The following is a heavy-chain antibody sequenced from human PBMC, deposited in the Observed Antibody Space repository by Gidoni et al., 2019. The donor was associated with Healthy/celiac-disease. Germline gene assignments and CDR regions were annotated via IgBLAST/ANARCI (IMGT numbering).Heavy chain of an antibody. Sequence: QLQLQESGPGLVKPSETLSLTCTVSGGSISSSSYYWGWIRQPPGKGLEWIGSIYYSGSTYYNPSLKSRVTISVDTSKNQFSLKLSSVTAADTAVYYCARDAYYDFWSGSATRWLPYWGQGTLVTVSS. CDR3: ARDAYYDFWSGSATRWLPY. J-gene: IGHJ4*02. CDR2: IYYSGST. V-gene: IGHV4-39*07. D-gene: IGHD3-3*01. CDR1: GGSISSSSYY.